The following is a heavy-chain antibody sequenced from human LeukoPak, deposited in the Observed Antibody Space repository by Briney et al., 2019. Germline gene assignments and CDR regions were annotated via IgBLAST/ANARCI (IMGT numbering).Heavy chain of an antibody. CDR3: AREDYDFWSGYYGAFDI. V-gene: IGHV3-23*01. D-gene: IGHD3-3*01. CDR1: GFTFSSYT. Sequence: GGSLRLSCAASGFTFSSYTMSWVRQAPGKGLEWVSVITGSGGSTNYADSVKGRFTISRDISKNTLYLQMNSLRAEDTAVYYCAREDYDFWSGYYGAFDIWGQGTMVTVSS. J-gene: IGHJ3*02. CDR2: ITGSGGST.